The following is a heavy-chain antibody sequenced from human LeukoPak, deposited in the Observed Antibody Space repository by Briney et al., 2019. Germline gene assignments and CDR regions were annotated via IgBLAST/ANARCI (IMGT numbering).Heavy chain of an antibody. CDR1: GYTFTSYD. D-gene: IGHD3-10*01. CDR3: ASHGSGSYYFDY. V-gene: IGHV1-18*01. J-gene: IGHJ4*02. CDR2: ITTYNGNT. Sequence: ASVKVSCKASGYTFTSYDVSWVRQAPGQGLEWMGWITTYNGNTNFAQKFQGRVTMTTDTITSTAYMELRSLRSDDTAVYYCASHGSGSYYFDYWGQGALVTVSS.